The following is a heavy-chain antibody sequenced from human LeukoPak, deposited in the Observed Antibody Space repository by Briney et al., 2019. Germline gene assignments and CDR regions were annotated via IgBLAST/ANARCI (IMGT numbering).Heavy chain of an antibody. J-gene: IGHJ6*02. Sequence: PGESLTLSCAVSTLTATTNYMSCVSHAPRKGLGWVAVIYNVGKTYYAGTVKARFTIPRANSKTTPYLKMNSLRAADTAVYSCARGIHHSSSLSPGPGGMDVCGQGTTVTVSS. CDR2: IYNVGKT. D-gene: IGHD6-13*01. CDR3: ARGIHHSSSLSPGPGGMDV. V-gene: IGHV3-53*01. CDR1: TLTATTNY.